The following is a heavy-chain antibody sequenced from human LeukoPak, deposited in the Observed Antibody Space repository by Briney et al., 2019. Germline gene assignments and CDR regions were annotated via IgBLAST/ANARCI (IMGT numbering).Heavy chain of an antibody. CDR1: GGSVSSGSYY. V-gene: IGHV4-61*01. CDR3: AKDMLSSGWYPDY. CDR2: IYYSGST. J-gene: IGHJ4*02. Sequence: SETLSLTCTVSGGSVSSGSYYWSWIRQPPGKGLEWIGYIYYSGSTNYNPSLKSRVTISVDTSKNQFSLKLSSVTAADTALYYCAKDMLSSGWYPDYWGQGTLVTVSS. D-gene: IGHD6-19*01.